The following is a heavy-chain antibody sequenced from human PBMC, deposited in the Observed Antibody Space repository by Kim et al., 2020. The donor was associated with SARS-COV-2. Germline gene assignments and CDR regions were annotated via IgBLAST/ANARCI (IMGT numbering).Heavy chain of an antibody. J-gene: IGHJ6*02. D-gene: IGHD2-8*01. Sequence: ASVKVSCKASGYTFTSYGISWVRQAPGQGLEWMGWISAYNGNTNYAQKLQGRVTMTTDTSTSTAYMELRSLRSDDTAVYYCARDLGPHGVWPNYYYYGMDVWGQGTTVTVSS. V-gene: IGHV1-18*01. CDR2: ISAYNGNT. CDR1: GYTFTSYG. CDR3: ARDLGPHGVWPNYYYYGMDV.